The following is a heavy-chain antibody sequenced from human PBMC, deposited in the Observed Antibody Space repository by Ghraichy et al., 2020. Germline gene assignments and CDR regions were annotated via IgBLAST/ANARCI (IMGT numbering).Heavy chain of an antibody. D-gene: IGHD1-26*01. CDR1: GFTVSSSA. Sequence: GESLNISCAASGFTVSSSAMNWVRQAPGKGLEWVSSISGSGGITYYADSVKGRFTLSRDNSKNTLYLQMNSLRAEDTAIYYCAKDMGESYRDYWGQGTLVTVSS. CDR3: AKDMGESYRDY. J-gene: IGHJ4*02. V-gene: IGHV3-23*01. CDR2: ISGSGGIT.